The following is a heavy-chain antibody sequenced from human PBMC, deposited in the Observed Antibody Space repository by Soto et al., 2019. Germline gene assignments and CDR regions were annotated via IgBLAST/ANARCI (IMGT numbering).Heavy chain of an antibody. J-gene: IGHJ5*02. CDR3: ARVGQKTRYSGYVEWFDP. D-gene: IGHD5-12*01. CDR1: GGSFSGYY. V-gene: IGHV4-34*01. Sequence: SETLSLTCAVYGGSFSGYYWSWIRQPPGKGLEWIGEINHSGSTNYNPSLKSRVTISVDTSKNQFSLKLSSVTAADTAVYYCARVGQKTRYSGYVEWFDPWGQGTLVTVSS. CDR2: INHSGST.